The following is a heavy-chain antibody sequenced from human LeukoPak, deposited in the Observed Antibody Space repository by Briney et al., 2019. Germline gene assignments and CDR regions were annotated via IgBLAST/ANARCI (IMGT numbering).Heavy chain of an antibody. V-gene: IGHV3-21*01. J-gene: IGHJ5*02. CDR3: ARDPFDL. CDR1: GFSFSDYS. Sequence: GGSLRLSCAASGFSFSDYSMNWVRQAPGKGLEWVSFISSYSTYIYYADSLKGRFTISRDNAKNSLYLQMNSLRVEDTAVYYCARDPFDLWGQGTLVTVSS. CDR2: ISSYSTYI.